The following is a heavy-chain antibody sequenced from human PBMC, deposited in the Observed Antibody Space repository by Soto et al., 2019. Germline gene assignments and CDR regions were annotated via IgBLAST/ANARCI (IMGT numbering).Heavy chain of an antibody. CDR1: GLTFGDHY. D-gene: IGHD2-21*01. J-gene: IGHJ5*02. CDR2: TRNKAKSYST. V-gene: IGHV3-72*01. Sequence: EVQLVESGGGLVQPGGSLTLSCAVSGLTFGDHYMEWVRQAPGKGLEWVARTRNKAKSYSTDFAASVKGRFTISRDESKKSPNLQMNSLMTEDTAVYYCSILEGAWGQGTLVIVSS. CDR3: SILEGA.